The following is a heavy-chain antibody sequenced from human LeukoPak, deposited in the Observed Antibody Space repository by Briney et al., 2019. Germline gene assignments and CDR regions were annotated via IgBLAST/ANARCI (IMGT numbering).Heavy chain of an antibody. D-gene: IGHD4-23*01. J-gene: IGHJ5*02. V-gene: IGHV3-30-3*01. Sequence: GGSLRLSCAASGFTFSSYAMHWVRQAPGKGLEWVAVISYDGSNKYYADSVKGRFTIARDNSKNTLYLQMNSLRAEDTAVYYRARSTVVTDWFDPWGQGTLVTVSS. CDR3: ARSTVVTDWFDP. CDR1: GFTFSSYA. CDR2: ISYDGSNK.